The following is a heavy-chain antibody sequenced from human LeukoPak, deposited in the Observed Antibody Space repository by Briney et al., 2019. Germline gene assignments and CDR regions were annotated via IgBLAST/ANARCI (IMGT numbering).Heavy chain of an antibody. Sequence: SETLSLTCAVYGGSFSGYYWSWIRQPPGKGLEWIGEINHSGSTNYNPSLKSRVTISVDTSKNQFSLKLSSVTAADTAVYYCARDTNWGYWYYFDYWGQGTLVTVSS. V-gene: IGHV4-34*01. CDR1: GGSFSGYY. J-gene: IGHJ4*02. D-gene: IGHD7-27*01. CDR2: INHSGST. CDR3: ARDTNWGYWYYFDY.